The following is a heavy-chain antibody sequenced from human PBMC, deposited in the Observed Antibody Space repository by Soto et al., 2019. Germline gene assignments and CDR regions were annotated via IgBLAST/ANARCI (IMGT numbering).Heavy chain of an antibody. D-gene: IGHD6-13*01. CDR3: ARDIGGIAAAGRD. V-gene: IGHV3-33*01. J-gene: IGHJ4*02. CDR1: GFTFSSYG. Sequence: QVQLVESGGGVVQPGRSLRLSCAASGFTFSSYGMHWVRQAPGKGLEWVAVIWYDGSNKYYADSVKGRFTISRDNSKNTLYLQMNSLRAEDTAVYSCARDIGGIAAAGRDWGQGTLVTVSS. CDR2: IWYDGSNK.